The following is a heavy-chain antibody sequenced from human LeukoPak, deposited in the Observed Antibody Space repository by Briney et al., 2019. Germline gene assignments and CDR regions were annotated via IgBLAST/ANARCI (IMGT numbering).Heavy chain of an antibody. CDR3: XKDMWACSGGSCYPEGGLDY. J-gene: IGHJ4*02. CDR2: ISGSGGST. CDR1: GFTFSSYA. V-gene: IGHV3-23*01. D-gene: IGHD2-15*01. Sequence: GGSLRLSCAASGFTFSSYAMSWVRQAPGKGLEWVSAISGSGGSTYYADSVKGRFTISRDNSKNTLYLQMNSLRAEDTAVYYCXKDMWACSGGSCYPEGGLDYWGQGTLVTVSS.